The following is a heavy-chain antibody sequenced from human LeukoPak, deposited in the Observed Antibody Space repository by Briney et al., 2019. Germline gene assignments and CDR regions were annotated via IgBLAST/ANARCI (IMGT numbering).Heavy chain of an antibody. J-gene: IGHJ4*02. D-gene: IGHD3-22*01. CDR1: AFTFSSYG. Sequence: GGSLRLSCAASAFTFSSYGMHWVRQAPGKGLEWVAVISYDGSNKYYADSVKGRFTISRDNSKNTLYLQMNSLRAEDTAVYYCAKGRYYYDSSGYPDYWGQGTLVTVSS. CDR2: ISYDGSNK. CDR3: AKGRYYYDSSGYPDY. V-gene: IGHV3-30*18.